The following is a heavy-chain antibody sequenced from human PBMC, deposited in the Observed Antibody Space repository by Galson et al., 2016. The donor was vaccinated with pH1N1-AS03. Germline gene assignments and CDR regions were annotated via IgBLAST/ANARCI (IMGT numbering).Heavy chain of an antibody. J-gene: IGHJ4*02. D-gene: IGHD1-1*01. CDR1: GFTFSDYA. CDR3: ATNALKVRVDY. V-gene: IGHV3-23*01. Sequence: SLRLSCAASGFTFSDYAMGWVRQAPGKGLEWLAEISGTGGSPFYADSVKGRVTISRDNSKNTVYLQMTSLRAEDTAVYYCATNALKVRVDYLGQGTLVTVSS. CDR2: ISGTGGSP.